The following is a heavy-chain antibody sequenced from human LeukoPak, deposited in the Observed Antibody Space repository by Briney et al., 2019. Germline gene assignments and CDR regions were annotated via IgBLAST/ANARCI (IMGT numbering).Heavy chain of an antibody. CDR3: ARAYYDFWSGYVYFDY. J-gene: IGHJ4*02. CDR2: IKQDGSEK. Sequence: GGSLRLSCAASGFTFSSYWMSWVHQAPGKGLEWVANIKQDGSEKYYVDSVKGRFTISRDNAKNSLYLQMNSLRAEDTAVYYCARAYYDFWSGYVYFDYWGQGTLVTVSS. V-gene: IGHV3-7*01. CDR1: GFTFSSYW. D-gene: IGHD3-3*01.